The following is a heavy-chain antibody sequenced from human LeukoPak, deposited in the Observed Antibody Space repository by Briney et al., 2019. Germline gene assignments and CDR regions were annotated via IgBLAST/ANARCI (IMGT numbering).Heavy chain of an antibody. J-gene: IGHJ5*02. Sequence: ASVKVSCKASGYTFTDYYIHWVQQAPGQGLEWMGWINPNSHGINYAQKFQGRVTMTRDTSISTAYMELSRLRSDDTAVYYCARVKALGIVGSTTVLDPWGQGTLVTVSS. V-gene: IGHV1-2*02. CDR2: INPNSHGI. CDR1: GYTFTDYY. D-gene: IGHD1-26*01. CDR3: ARVKALGIVGSTTVLDP.